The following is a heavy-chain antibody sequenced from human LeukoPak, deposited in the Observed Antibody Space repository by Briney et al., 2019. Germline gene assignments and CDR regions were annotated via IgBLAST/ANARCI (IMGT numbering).Heavy chain of an antibody. J-gene: IGHJ5*02. D-gene: IGHD6-19*01. V-gene: IGHV4-30-2*01. CDR1: GGSISSSSYY. CDR2: IYHSGST. Sequence: SETLSLTCTVSGGSISSSSYYWGWIRQPPGKGLEWIGYIYHSGSTYYNPSLKSRVTISVDRSKNQFSLKLSSVTAADTAVYYCARVRQQWLVRGNWFDPWGQGTLVTVSS. CDR3: ARVRQQWLVRGNWFDP.